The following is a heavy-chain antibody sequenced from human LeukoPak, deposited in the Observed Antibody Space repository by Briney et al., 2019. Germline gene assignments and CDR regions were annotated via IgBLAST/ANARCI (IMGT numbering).Heavy chain of an antibody. CDR2: MNPNSGNT. J-gene: IGHJ6*02. CDR1: GYTFTSYD. CDR3: ARYYCSGGSCYLYGMDV. Sequence: GASVKVSCKASGYTFTSYDINWVRQATGQGLEWMGWMNPNSGNTGYAQKFQGRVTMTRNTSISTAYMELSSLRSEDTAVYYCARYYCSGGSCYLYGMDVWGQGTTVTVSS. V-gene: IGHV1-8*01. D-gene: IGHD2-15*01.